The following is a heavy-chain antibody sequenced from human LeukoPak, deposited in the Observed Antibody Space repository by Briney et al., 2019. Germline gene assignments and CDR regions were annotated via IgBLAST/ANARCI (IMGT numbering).Heavy chain of an antibody. J-gene: IGHJ4*02. CDR2: ISYDGSNK. D-gene: IGHD3-9*01. CDR3: AKPQSPSFDWLPGDY. V-gene: IGHV3-30*18. CDR1: GFTFSSYG. Sequence: GRSLRLSCAASGFTFSSYGMHWVRQAPGKGLEWVAVISYDGSNKYYADSVKGRLTISRDNSKNTLYLQMNSLRAEDTAVYYCAKPQSPSFDWLPGDYWGQGTLVTVSS.